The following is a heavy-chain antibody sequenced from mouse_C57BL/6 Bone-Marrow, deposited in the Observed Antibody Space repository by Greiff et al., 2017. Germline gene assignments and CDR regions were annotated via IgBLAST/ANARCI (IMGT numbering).Heavy chain of an antibody. CDR1: GYTFPSSW. D-gene: IGHD1-1*01. CDR2: IHPNGGSN. CDR3: ARGVYYPY. Sequence: VQLQQPGPELVKPGASVKLSCKASGYTFPSSWMHWVKQRPGQGLEWIGMIHPNGGSNNYNEKFKSKATLTVDKSSSTAYMQLSSLSSEDAAVYCCARGVYYPYWCQGTALTVPS. J-gene: IGHJ2*01. V-gene: IGHV1-64*01.